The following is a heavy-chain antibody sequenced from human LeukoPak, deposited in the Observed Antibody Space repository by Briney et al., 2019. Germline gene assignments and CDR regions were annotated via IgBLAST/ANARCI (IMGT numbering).Heavy chain of an antibody. V-gene: IGHV3-30*02. D-gene: IGHD3-3*01. CDR2: IRYDGSNK. CDR3: AKPLRDDFWSGYF. Sequence: GGSLRLSCAASGFTFSSYGMHWVRQAPGKGLEWVAFIRYDGSNKYYADSVKGRFTISRDNSKNTLYLQMNSLRAEDTAVYYCAKPLRDDFWSGYFWGQGTLVTVSS. J-gene: IGHJ4*02. CDR1: GFTFSSYG.